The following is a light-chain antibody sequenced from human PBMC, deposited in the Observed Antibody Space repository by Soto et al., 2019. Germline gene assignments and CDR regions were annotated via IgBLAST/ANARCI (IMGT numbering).Light chain of an antibody. V-gene: IGKV3-20*01. Sequence: IVLTQSPGTLSLPPGERATLSCRASQSVSSSYLAWYQQKPGQAPRLLIYGASSRATGIPDRFSGSGSGTDFTLTISRLEPEDFAVYYCQQYGSPRTFGQGTKV. CDR2: GAS. J-gene: IGKJ1*01. CDR3: QQYGSPRT. CDR1: QSVSSSY.